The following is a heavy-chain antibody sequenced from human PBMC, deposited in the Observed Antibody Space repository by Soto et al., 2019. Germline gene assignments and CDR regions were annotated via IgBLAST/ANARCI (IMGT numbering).Heavy chain of an antibody. V-gene: IGHV3-30*18. D-gene: IGHD2-15*01. CDR2: ISYDGSNK. CDR1: GFTFSSYG. Sequence: GGSLRLSCAASGFTFSSYGMHWVRQAPGKGLEWVAVISYDGSNKYYADSVKGRFTISRDNSKNTLYLQMNSLRAEDTAVYYCAKAGVVAATRAAMDYYGMDVWGQGITVTVAS. J-gene: IGHJ6*02. CDR3: AKAGVVAATRAAMDYYGMDV.